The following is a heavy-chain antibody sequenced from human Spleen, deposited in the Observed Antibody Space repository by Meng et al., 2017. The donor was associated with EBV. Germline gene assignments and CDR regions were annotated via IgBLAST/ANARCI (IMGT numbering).Heavy chain of an antibody. J-gene: IGHJ4*02. CDR3: AKDCFGARDF. D-gene: IGHD1-26*01. V-gene: IGHV3-74*01. Sequence: AQVKESGGGLVQPGGSLRLSCVGSGISAYWMHWVRQVPGKGLVWVARINEDGSVINYADSVKGRFTISRDNAKNTVSLQMNSLRVEDTALYYCAKDCFGARDFWGQGTLVTVSS. CDR1: GISAYW. CDR2: INEDGSVI.